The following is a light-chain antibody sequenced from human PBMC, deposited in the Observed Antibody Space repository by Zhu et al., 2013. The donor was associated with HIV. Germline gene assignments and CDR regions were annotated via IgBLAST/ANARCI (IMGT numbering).Light chain of an antibody. Sequence: DIQMTQSPSTLSASLRDRVTVTCRASQSVFAWLAWYQQKPGKAPNLLIYKASTLQTDVPSRFSGNGSGTEFTLTINSLQPDDFATYYCLHYNKISTAFGQGTKVDI. V-gene: IGKV1-5*03. CDR3: LHYNKISTA. J-gene: IGKJ2*01. CDR2: KAS. CDR1: QSVFAW.